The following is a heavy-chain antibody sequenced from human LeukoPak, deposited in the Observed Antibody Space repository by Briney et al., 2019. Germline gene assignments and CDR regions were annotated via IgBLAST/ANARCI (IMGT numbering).Heavy chain of an antibody. V-gene: IGHV3-66*01. D-gene: IGHD5-18*01. CDR3: AKGGGYSYGYYY. J-gene: IGHJ4*02. CDR1: GFTVSDNY. Sequence: GGSLRLSCAASGFTVSDNYMGWVRQAPGKGLEWVSFIYSGGGTSYADSVKGRFTISRDNSKNTLYLQMYSLRAEDTALYYCAKGGGYSYGYYYWGQGTLVTVSS. CDR2: IYSGGGT.